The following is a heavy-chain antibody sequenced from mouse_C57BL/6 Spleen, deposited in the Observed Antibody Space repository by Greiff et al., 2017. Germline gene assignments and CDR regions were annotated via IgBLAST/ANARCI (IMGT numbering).Heavy chain of an antibody. V-gene: IGHV7-3*01. Sequence: EVKLVESGGGLVQPGGSLSLSCAASGFTFTDYYMSWVRQPPGTALEWLGFIRNKANGYTTEYSASVKGRFTISRDNSQSILYLQMNALRAEDSATYYCARSPRTGMDYWGQGTSVTVSS. CDR1: GFTFTDYY. CDR2: IRNKANGYTT. J-gene: IGHJ4*01. CDR3: ARSPRTGMDY.